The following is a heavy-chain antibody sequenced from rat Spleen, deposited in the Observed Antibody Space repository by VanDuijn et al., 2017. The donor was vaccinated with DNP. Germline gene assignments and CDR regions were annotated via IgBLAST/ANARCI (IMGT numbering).Heavy chain of an antibody. CDR3: ATHGTFVY. CDR2: ISAGGGNS. J-gene: IGHJ3*01. CDR1: RFTISDYG. Sequence: EVQVVESGGDIVQPGRSLKLSCEVSRFTISDYGMAWVRQAPTKGLEWVASISAGGGNSNYRDSVKGRFTISRDNARNTLYLQMDSLRSEDTATYYCATHGTFVYWGQGTLVTVSS. D-gene: IGHD5-1*01. V-gene: IGHV5S13*01.